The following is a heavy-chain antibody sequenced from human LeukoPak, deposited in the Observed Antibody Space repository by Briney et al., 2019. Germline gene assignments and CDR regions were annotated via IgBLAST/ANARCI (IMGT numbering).Heavy chain of an antibody. D-gene: IGHD3-10*01. CDR2: ISSSGSSI. Sequence: TGGSLRLSCAASGFTFSSYSVNWVRQAPGKGLEWISYISSSGSSIGYADSVKGRFTISRDNAKNSLYLQMNSLRDEDTAVYFCARGYYYGSGYGMDVWGQGTTVTVSS. CDR3: ARGYYYGSGYGMDV. V-gene: IGHV3-48*02. J-gene: IGHJ6*02. CDR1: GFTFSSYS.